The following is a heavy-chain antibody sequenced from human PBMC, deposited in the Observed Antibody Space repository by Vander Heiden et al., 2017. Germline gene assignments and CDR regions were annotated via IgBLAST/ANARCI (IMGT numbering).Heavy chain of an antibody. V-gene: IGHV4-59*01. D-gene: IGHD3-16*01. J-gene: IGHJ4*01. CDR2: IYYSGST. Sequence: ISSYYWSWLRQPPGKGLEWIGYIYYSGSTNYNPALKSRVTISVDTSKNQFSLKLSSVSAADTAVYYCARANGGRWHQYSFDYWGQGNLVTVSS. CDR1: ISSYY. CDR3: ARANGGRWHQYSFDY.